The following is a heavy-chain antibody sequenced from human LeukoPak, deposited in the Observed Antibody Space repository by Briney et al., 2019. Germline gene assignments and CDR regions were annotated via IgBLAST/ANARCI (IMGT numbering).Heavy chain of an antibody. CDR1: GFTVSSNY. Sequence: GGSLRLSCAASGFTVSSNYMSWVRQAPGKGLEWVSSISASGRSTYYADSVKGRFTISRDNSKNTLYLQVNSLRAEDTAVYHCAKTSPIFGVVIPLFDYWGQGTLVSVSS. D-gene: IGHD3-3*01. CDR3: AKTSPIFGVVIPLFDY. V-gene: IGHV3-23*01. J-gene: IGHJ4*02. CDR2: ISASGRST.